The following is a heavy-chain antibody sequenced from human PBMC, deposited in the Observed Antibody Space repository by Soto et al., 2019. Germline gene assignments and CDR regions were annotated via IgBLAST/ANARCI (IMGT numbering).Heavy chain of an antibody. D-gene: IGHD3-16*01. V-gene: IGHV1-46*01. CDR2: INPSGVTI. J-gene: IGHJ4*02. CDR3: AREGVGTFFFDY. Sequence: ASVKSSCITAGDTSTGYNMDWVRQAPGQGLEWMGIINPSGVTISYAQKFQGRLTMTRDTSTTTVYMELSTLSSEDTAVYYCAREGVGTFFFDYWGQGTKV. CDR1: GDTSTGYN.